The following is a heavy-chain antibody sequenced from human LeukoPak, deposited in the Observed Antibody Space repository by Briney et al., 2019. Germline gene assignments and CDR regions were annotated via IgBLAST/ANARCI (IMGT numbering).Heavy chain of an antibody. CDR2: IYYSGST. CDR1: GGSISSYY. Sequence: SETLSLTCTVSGGSISSYYWSWIRQPPGKGLEWIGYIYYSGSTNYNPSLKSRVTISVDTSKNQFSLKLSSVTAADTAVYYCARGPYYYDSSGYSGNDYWGQGTLVTVSS. D-gene: IGHD3-22*01. V-gene: IGHV4-59*12. J-gene: IGHJ4*02. CDR3: ARGPYYYDSSGYSGNDY.